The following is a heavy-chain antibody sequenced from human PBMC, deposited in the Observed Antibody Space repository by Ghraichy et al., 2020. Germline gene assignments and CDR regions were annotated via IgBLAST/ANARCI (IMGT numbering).Heavy chain of an antibody. CDR2: LRSDGTTE. J-gene: IGHJ4*02. D-gene: IGHD5-24*01. CDR3: ARDEGGYNVFFDY. V-gene: IGHV3-30*02. CDR1: GFMFSDYG. Sequence: LSLTCAASGFMFSDYGIHWVRQAPGKGLEWVVFLRSDGTTEHFIDSVKGRFSISRDTSKNTVYLHMNSLRVEDTAMYYCARDEGGYNVFFDYWGQGTLVTVSS.